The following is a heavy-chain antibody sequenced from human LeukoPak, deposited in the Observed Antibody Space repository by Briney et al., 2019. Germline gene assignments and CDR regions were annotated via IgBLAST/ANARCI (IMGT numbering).Heavy chain of an antibody. CDR2: IRYDRSNK. D-gene: IGHD1-26*01. CDR3: AKESQLSYSGTFYIDY. CDR1: GFTFSDYY. Sequence: PGGSLRLSCAASGFTFSDYYMNWVRQAPGKGLEWVAFIRYDRSNKYYADSVKGRFTISRDSSKNMLYLEMNSLRAEDTAVYYCAKESQLSYSGTFYIDYWGQGTLVTVSS. J-gene: IGHJ4*02. V-gene: IGHV3-30*02.